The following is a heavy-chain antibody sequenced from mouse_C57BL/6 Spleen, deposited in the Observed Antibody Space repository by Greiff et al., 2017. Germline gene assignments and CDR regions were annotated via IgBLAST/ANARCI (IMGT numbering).Heavy chain of an antibody. CDR2: IYPGSGST. Sequence: QVQLKQPGAELVKPGASVKMSCKASGYTFTSYWITWVKQRPGQGLEWIGDIYPGSGSTNYNEKFKSKATLTVDTSSSTAYMQLSSLTSEDSAVYYCARRVGFYYDYSWFAYWGQGTLVTVSA. CDR3: ARRVGFYYDYSWFAY. D-gene: IGHD2-4*01. CDR1: GYTFTSYW. V-gene: IGHV1-55*01. J-gene: IGHJ3*01.